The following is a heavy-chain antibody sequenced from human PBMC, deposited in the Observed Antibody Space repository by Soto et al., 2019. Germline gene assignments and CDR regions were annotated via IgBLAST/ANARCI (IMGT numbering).Heavy chain of an antibody. CDR2: IWYDGSNK. J-gene: IGHJ5*02. CDR1: GFTFSSYG. CDR3: ARDRPIGYYYDSSGFT. D-gene: IGHD3-22*01. V-gene: IGHV3-33*01. Sequence: GGSLRLSCAASGFTFSSYGVHWVRQAPGKGLEWVAVIWYDGSNKYYADSVKGRFTISRDNSKNTLYLQMNSLRSEDTAVYYCARDRPIGYYYDSSGFTWGQGTLVTVSS.